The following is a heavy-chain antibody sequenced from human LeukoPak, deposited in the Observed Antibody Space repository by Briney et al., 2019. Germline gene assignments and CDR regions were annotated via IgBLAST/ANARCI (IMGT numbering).Heavy chain of an antibody. J-gene: IGHJ4*02. CDR3: ARHRGSSSLFDY. Sequence: SETLSLTCTVSGGSISSSSYYWGWIRQPPGKGLEWIGSIYYSGSTYYNPSLKSRVTISVDTSKNQFSLRLSSVTAADTAVYYCARHRGSSSLFDYWGQGTLVTVSS. CDR1: GGSISSSSYY. D-gene: IGHD6-6*01. CDR2: IYYSGST. V-gene: IGHV4-39*01.